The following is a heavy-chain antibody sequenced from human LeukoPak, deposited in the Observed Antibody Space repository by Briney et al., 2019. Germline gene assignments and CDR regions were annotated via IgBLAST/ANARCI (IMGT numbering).Heavy chain of an antibody. CDR1: GFTFSSYE. V-gene: IGHV4-34*01. Sequence: GSLRLSCAASGFTFSSYEMNWVRQAPGKGLEWIGEINHSGSTNYNPSLKSRVTISVDTSKNQFSLKLSSVTAADTAVYYCASGAVADYWGQGTLVTVSS. D-gene: IGHD6-19*01. CDR2: INHSGST. CDR3: ASGAVADY. J-gene: IGHJ4*02.